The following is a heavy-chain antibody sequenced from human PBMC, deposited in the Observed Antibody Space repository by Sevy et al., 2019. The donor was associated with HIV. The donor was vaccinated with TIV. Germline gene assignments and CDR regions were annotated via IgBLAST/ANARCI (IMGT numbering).Heavy chain of an antibody. J-gene: IGHJ5*02. Sequence: SETLSLTCAVYGGSFSGYYWTWIRQPPGKGLEWNGEINHSGIATYSPSLYSRVNISVDTSKNQFFLGLTSVTAADTAVYFCVRGITGFVGPTASPKANWFDPWGHGNLVTVSS. CDR1: GGSFSGYY. D-gene: IGHD1-1*01. V-gene: IGHV4-34*01. CDR3: VRGITGFVGPTASPKANWFDP. CDR2: INHSGIA.